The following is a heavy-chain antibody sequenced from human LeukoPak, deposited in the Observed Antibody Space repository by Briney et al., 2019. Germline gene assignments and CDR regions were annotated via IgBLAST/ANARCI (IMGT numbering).Heavy chain of an antibody. CDR1: GFTFSSYW. J-gene: IGHJ6*04. CDR2: IKEDGGEG. V-gene: IGHV3-7*01. Sequence: GGSLRLSCAASGFTFSSYWVTWVRQAPGKGLEWVANIKEDGGEGYYVDSVKGRFTVSRDNAKNSLYLQLTSLRAEDTAVYYCATRYCTISACRASSYKSFDVWGKGTTVTVSS. D-gene: IGHD2-8*01. CDR3: ATRYCTISACRASSYKSFDV.